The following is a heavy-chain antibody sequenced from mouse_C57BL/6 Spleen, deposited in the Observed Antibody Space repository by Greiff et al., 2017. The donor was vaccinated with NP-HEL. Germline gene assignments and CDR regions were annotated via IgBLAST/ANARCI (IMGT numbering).Heavy chain of an antibody. J-gene: IGHJ1*03. D-gene: IGHD2-2*01. CDR2: INPSSGYT. Sequence: QVQLKQSGAELARPGASVKMSCKASGYTFTSYTMHWVKQRPGQGLEWIGYINPSSGYTKYNQKFKDKATLTADKSSSTAYMQLSSLTSEDSAVYYCARGGIFVYGYDEDWYFDVWGTGTTVTVSS. CDR3: ARGGIFVYGYDEDWYFDV. V-gene: IGHV1-4*01. CDR1: GYTFTSYT.